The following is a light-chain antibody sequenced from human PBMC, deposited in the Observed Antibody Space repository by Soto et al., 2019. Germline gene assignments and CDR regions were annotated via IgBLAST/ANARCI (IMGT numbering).Light chain of an antibody. J-gene: IGKJ1*01. CDR2: ASS. CDR1: QGISTY. CDR3: QHDYSYPRM. Sequence: AIRMTQSPSSLSASTGDRVTITCRASQGISTYLAWYQQKPGQAPKLLIHASSTLQSGVPSRLSGSGSVTDFTLATSCLQSEDFAPYYGQHDYSYPRMFAHRTKVEIK. V-gene: IGKV1-8*01.